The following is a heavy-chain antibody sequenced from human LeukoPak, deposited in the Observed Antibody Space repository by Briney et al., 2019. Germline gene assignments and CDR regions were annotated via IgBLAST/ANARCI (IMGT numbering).Heavy chain of an antibody. CDR1: GFTFSSYA. D-gene: IGHD2/OR15-2a*01. CDR3: AKDFRPNPSTQRADY. CDR2: ISYDGSNK. J-gene: IGHJ4*02. Sequence: GGSLRLSCAASGFTFSSYAMHWVRQAPGKGLERVAVISYDGSNKYYADSVKGRFTISRDNSKNTLYLQMNSLRAEDTAVYYCAKDFRPNPSTQRADYWGQGTLVTVSS. V-gene: IGHV3-30-3*01.